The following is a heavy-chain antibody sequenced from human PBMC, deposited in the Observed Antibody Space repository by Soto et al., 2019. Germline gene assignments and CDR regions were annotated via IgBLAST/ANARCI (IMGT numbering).Heavy chain of an antibody. V-gene: IGHV2-26*01. Sequence: QVTLKESGPVLVKPTETLTLTCTVSGFSLSNARMGVSWIRQPPGKALEWLAHIFSNDEKSYSTSLKSRLTISKDTSNSQVVLIMTNLDPVDTATYHCARGGQSPIAAAVTLYYYGMYVWGQGTTVTVSS. CDR3: ARGGQSPIAAAVTLYYYGMYV. J-gene: IGHJ6*02. CDR1: GFSLSNARMG. CDR2: IFSNDEK. D-gene: IGHD6-13*01.